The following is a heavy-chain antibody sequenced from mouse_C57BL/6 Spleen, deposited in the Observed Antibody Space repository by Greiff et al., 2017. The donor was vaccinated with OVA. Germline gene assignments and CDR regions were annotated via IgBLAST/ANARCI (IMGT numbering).Heavy chain of an antibody. J-gene: IGHJ2*01. Sequence: VKLQESGAELVRPGASVKLSCKASGYTFTDYYINWVKQRPGQGLEWIARIYPGSGNTYYNEKFKGKATLTAEKSSSTAYMQLSSLTSEDSAVYFCAREVTGTIDYWGQGTTLTVSS. V-gene: IGHV1-76*01. CDR1: GYTFTDYY. CDR3: AREVTGTIDY. CDR2: IYPGSGNT. D-gene: IGHD4-1*01.